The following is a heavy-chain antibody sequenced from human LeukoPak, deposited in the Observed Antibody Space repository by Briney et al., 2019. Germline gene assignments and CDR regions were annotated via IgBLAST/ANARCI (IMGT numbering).Heavy chain of an antibody. J-gene: IGHJ4*02. CDR2: INPNSGGT. CDR1: GDTFTGYY. Sequence: ASVKVSCKASGDTFTGYYMHWVRQAPGQGLEWMGWINPNSGGTNYAQKLQGRVTMTTDTSTSTAYMDLRSLRSDDTAVYYCARERSGWFFSNWGQGTLVTVSS. CDR3: ARERSGWFFSN. D-gene: IGHD6-13*01. V-gene: IGHV1-2*02.